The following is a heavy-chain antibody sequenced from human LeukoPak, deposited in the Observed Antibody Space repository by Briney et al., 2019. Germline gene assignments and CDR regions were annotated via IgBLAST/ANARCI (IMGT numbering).Heavy chain of an antibody. Sequence: ASVKVSCKAFGGSFSSEAISWVRQAPGQELEWMGGIIPIFGTANYAQKFQGRVTITTDESTSTAYMEVSSLRSEGTAVYYCGRKAGDCGANSCYSIDYWGQGTLVTVSS. CDR3: GRKAGDCGANSCYSIDY. V-gene: IGHV1-69*05. J-gene: IGHJ4*02. CDR2: IIPIFGTA. CDR1: GGSFSSEA. D-gene: IGHD2-15*01.